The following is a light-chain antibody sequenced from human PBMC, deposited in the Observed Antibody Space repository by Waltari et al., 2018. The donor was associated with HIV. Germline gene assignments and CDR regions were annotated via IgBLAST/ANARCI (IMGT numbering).Light chain of an antibody. J-gene: IGLJ3*02. Sequence: SVVTQPPSVSGAPGERITISCSVGRSNLGAGYDVRWYQQLPGTAPKVIIYDNNKRPSGVPDRFSGSKSGTSASLAITGLQAEDEAEYYCQSYDTSLSAVVFGGGTTLTVL. CDR1: RSNLGAGYD. V-gene: IGLV1-40*01. CDR3: QSYDTSLSAVV. CDR2: DNN.